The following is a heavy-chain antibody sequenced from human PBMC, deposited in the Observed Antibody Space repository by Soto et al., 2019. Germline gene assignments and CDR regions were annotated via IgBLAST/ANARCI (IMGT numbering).Heavy chain of an antibody. J-gene: IGHJ6*03. V-gene: IGHV3-7*01. CDR1: GFTFGSYW. Sequence: PGVSLRLSCAASGFTFGSYWMSWVRQAPGKGLEWVANIKQDGSEGYYADSVKGRFTISRDNAKNSLYLQMNSLSAEDTAVYYCARVGTTMTTVTRQGYYKDVGGKGTTVTVSS. CDR3: ARVGTTMTTVTRQGYYKDV. CDR2: IKQDGSEG. D-gene: IGHD1-7*01.